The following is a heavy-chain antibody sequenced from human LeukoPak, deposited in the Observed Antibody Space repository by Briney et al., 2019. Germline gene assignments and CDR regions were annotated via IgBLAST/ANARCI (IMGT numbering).Heavy chain of an antibody. J-gene: IGHJ4*02. V-gene: IGHV1-18*01. CDR2: ISAYNGNT. Sequence: GSSVKVSCKASGGTFTSYAISWVRQAPGQGLEWMGWISAYNGNTNYAQKLQGRVTMTTDTSTSTAYMELRSLRSDDTAVYYCARAGVTTLPDYWGQGTLVTVSS. D-gene: IGHD4-11*01. CDR1: GGTFTSYA. CDR3: ARAGVTTLPDY.